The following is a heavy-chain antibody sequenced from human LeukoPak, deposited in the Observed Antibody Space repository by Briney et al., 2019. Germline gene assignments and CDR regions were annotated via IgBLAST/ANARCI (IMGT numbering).Heavy chain of an antibody. V-gene: IGHV1-69*01. CDR3: ARGAGRRSVWFDP. D-gene: IGHD3-3*01. CDR2: IIPIFGTA. Sequence: SVKVSCKASGGTFSSYAISWVRQAHGQGLEWMGGIIPIFGTANYAQKFQGRVTITADESTSTAYMELSSLRSEDTAVYYCARGAGRRSVWFDPWGQGTLVTVSS. J-gene: IGHJ5*02. CDR1: GGTFSSYA.